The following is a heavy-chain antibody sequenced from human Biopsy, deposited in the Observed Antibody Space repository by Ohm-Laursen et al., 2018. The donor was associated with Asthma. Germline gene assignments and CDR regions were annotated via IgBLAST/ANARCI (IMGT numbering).Heavy chain of an antibody. D-gene: IGHD7-27*01. CDR1: GGSMSSSSYS. CDR2: IPYTGNT. CDR3: ARHWNWGSFFDY. V-gene: IGHV4-39*01. J-gene: IGHJ4*02. Sequence: SDTLSLTCTVSGGSMSSSSYSWGWIRQPPGKGLEWIGSIPYTGNTDIPSLRSRVTLSVDTSKNNFSPKLTSVTAADTAVFYCARHWNWGSFFDYWGQGMLVTVSS.